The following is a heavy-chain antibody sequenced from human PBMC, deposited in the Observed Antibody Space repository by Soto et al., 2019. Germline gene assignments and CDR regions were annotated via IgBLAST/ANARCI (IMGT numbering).Heavy chain of an antibody. D-gene: IGHD2-15*01. J-gene: IGHJ3*01. CDR3: GSCGGWIGGAAPFDL. V-gene: IGHV3-72*01. CDR2: IRHKVNSYTT. Sequence: EVPLVESGGGLVQPGGSLRLSCAASGFSFSDYHMDWVREAPGKGLEWVGRIRHKVNSYTTEYAASVKGRFSVSRDXSXXSLYLQMNNLKTEDTAVYYCGSCGGWIGGAAPFDLWGQGTMVTVSS. CDR1: GFSFSDYH.